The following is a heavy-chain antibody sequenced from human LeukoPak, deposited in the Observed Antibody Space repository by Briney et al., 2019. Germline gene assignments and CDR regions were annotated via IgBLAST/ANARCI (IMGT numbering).Heavy chain of an antibody. Sequence: SVKVSCKASGGTFSFYAINWVGQAPGHGLEWMGRIIPIPGMANYAQKFQGRVTITADSSTSPAYMEVSSLRSEDTAVYYCARAVVVARGLMAYFDYWGQGTLVTVSS. CDR1: GGTFSFYA. CDR3: ARAVVVARGLMAYFDY. V-gene: IGHV1-69*04. D-gene: IGHD3-10*01. CDR2: IIPIPGMA. J-gene: IGHJ4*02.